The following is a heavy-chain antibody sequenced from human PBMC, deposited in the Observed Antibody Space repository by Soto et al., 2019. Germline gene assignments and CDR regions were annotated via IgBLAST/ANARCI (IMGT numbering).Heavy chain of an antibody. CDR3: ARGDQYDFWSGYYTTLFDY. V-gene: IGHV1-8*01. CDR2: MNPNSGNT. CDR1: VYSFTSYD. Sequence: GASVKVSCKAAVYSFTSYDINWVRQATGQGLEWMGWMNPNSGNTGYAQKFQGRVTMTRNTSISTAYMELSSLRSEDTAVYYCARGDQYDFWSGYYTTLFDYWGQGTLVTVSS. J-gene: IGHJ4*02. D-gene: IGHD3-3*01.